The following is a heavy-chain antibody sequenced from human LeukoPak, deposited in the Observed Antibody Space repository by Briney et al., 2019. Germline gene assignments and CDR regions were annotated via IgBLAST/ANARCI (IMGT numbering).Heavy chain of an antibody. CDR1: GGSISSSSYY. J-gene: IGHJ6*03. D-gene: IGHD5-18*01. CDR2: IYYSGST. Sequence: SETLSLTCTVSGGSISSSSYYWGWIRQPPGKGLEWIGSIYYSGSTYYNPSLKSRVTISVDPSKNQFSLKLSSVTAADTAVYYCARHSGYSYGYAYYYYMDVWGKGTTATVSS. V-gene: IGHV4-39*01. CDR3: ARHSGYSYGYAYYYYMDV.